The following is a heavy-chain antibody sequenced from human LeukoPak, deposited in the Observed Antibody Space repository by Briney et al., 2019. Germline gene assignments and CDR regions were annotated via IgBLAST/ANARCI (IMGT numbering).Heavy chain of an antibody. D-gene: IGHD3-22*01. V-gene: IGHV4-59*08. CDR2: ISYSGST. CDR1: GGSISRHY. CDR3: ARLLNNDNSGDPDTFDM. J-gene: IGHJ3*02. Sequence: PSETLSLTCSVSGGSISRHYWSWIRQPPGKGLEWIGYISYSGSTRYNPSFQSRVTISLDTSKTHFSLKLTSVTAADTAVYYCARLLNNDNSGDPDTFDMWGPGTMDTVSS.